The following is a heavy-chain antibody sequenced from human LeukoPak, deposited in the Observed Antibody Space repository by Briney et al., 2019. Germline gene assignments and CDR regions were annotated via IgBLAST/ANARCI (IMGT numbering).Heavy chain of an antibody. CDR1: GFTLSSYE. J-gene: IGHJ4*02. D-gene: IGHD5-12*01. CDR2: IDYSGGSTI. V-gene: IGHV3-48*03. Sequence: GGSPRLSCTASGFTLSSYEMSWIRQAPGKGLEWVSSIDYSGGSTIYYADSVKGRFTISRDNAKNSLYLQMNSLRAEDTAVYYCAREDGGYSGYTPFDYWGQGTLVTVSS. CDR3: AREDGGYSGYTPFDY.